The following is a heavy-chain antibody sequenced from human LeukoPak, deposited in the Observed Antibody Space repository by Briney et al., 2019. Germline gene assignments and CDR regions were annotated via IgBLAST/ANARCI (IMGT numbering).Heavy chain of an antibody. CDR1: GGSISSSSYY. CDR3: ASRTPSIAALLGYYYMDA. CDR2: IYYTGST. V-gene: IGHV4-39*07. Sequence: SETLSLTCTVSGGSISSSSYYWGWIRQPPGKGLEWIGSIYYTGSTYYNPSLKSRVTISVDTSKNQFSLKLSSLTAADTAVYYCASRTPSIAALLGYYYMDAWGKGTTVTVSS. J-gene: IGHJ6*03. D-gene: IGHD6-6*01.